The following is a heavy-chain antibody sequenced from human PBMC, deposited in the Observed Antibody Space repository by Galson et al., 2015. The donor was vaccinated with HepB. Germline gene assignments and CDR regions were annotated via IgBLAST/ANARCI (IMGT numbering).Heavy chain of an antibody. V-gene: IGHV3-23*01. J-gene: IGHJ3*02. CDR1: GSTFSTYA. D-gene: IGHD2-15*01. CDR2: IDGGSATNT. CDR3: ARDYGSYSGGGWYSVAFDI. Sequence: SLRLSCAASGSTFSTYAMNWVRRAPGKGLEWVSTIDGGSATNTYYADSVKGGSTISRPNSKNTLYLQLDSLRPGDTAVYYCARDYGSYSGGGWYSVAFDIWGQGTMVTVSS.